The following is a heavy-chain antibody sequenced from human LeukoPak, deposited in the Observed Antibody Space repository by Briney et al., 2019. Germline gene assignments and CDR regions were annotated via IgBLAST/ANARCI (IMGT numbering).Heavy chain of an antibody. Sequence: GGSLRLSCAASGFTFSNAWMSWVRQAPGKGLEWVGRIKSKTDGGITDYAAPVKGRFTISRDDSKNTLYLQMNSLKTEDTAVYYCTTDEGLEERFDYWGQGTLVTVSS. CDR2: IKSKTDGGIT. V-gene: IGHV3-15*01. CDR3: TTDEGLEERFDY. D-gene: IGHD3-3*01. J-gene: IGHJ4*02. CDR1: GFTFSNAW.